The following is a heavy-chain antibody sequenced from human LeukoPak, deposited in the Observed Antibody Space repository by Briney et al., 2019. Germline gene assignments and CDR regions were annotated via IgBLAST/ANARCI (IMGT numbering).Heavy chain of an antibody. CDR2: INPSGGST. J-gene: IGHJ6*02. CDR1: GYTFTSYY. V-gene: IGHV1-46*01. D-gene: IGHD2-2*02. CDR3: ATDTQRTLHCTSPSCYIRGVDFFGMDV. Sequence: WASVKVSCKASGYTFTSYYMHWVRQAPGQGLEWMGIINPSGGSTSYAQKFQGRVTMTRDTSTSTVYMELSSLRSEDTAEYYCATDTQRTLHCTSPSCYIRGVDFFGMDVWGQGTTVTVSS.